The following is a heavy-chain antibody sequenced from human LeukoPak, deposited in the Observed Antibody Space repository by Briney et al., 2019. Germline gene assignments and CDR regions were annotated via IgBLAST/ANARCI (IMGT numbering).Heavy chain of an antibody. CDR2: ISGSGGST. V-gene: IGHV3-23*01. Sequence: GGSLRLSCADSGFTISSYAMSWVRQAPGKGLEWVSAISGSGGSTYYADSVKGRFTISRDNSKNTLFMQMNSLRAEDTAVYYCAKGRSSSWRPFDYWGQGTLVTVSS. CDR3: AKGRSSSWRPFDY. CDR1: GFTISSYA. D-gene: IGHD6-13*01. J-gene: IGHJ4*02.